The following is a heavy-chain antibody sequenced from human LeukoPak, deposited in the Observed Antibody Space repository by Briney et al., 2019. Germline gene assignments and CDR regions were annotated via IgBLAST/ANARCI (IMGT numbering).Heavy chain of an antibody. V-gene: IGHV3-23*01. J-gene: IGHJ4*02. CDR1: GFIFPNYV. CDR3: AKDQGYLDY. CDR2: ISDSGGST. D-gene: IGHD1-1*01. Sequence: GGSLRLSCAASGFIFPNYVMNWVRQAPGRGLEWVSSISDSGGSTYYADSVKGRFTISRDNSKNTLYLQMNSLRAEDTALYYCAKDQGYLDYWGRGTLVTVSS.